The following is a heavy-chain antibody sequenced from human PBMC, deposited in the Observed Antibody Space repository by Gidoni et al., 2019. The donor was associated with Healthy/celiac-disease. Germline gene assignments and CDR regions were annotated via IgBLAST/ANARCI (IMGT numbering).Heavy chain of an antibody. V-gene: IGHV3-30*18. CDR3: AKNPHDYGDYANY. CDR1: GFPFSSYG. J-gene: IGHJ4*02. D-gene: IGHD4-17*01. Sequence: QVQLVESGGSVVQPGRSLRLSCAASGFPFSSYGMHWVRQAPGKGLEWVAVISYDGSNKYYADSVKGRFTISRENSKNTLYLQMNSLRAEDTAVYYCAKNPHDYGDYANYWGQGTLVTVSS. CDR2: ISYDGSNK.